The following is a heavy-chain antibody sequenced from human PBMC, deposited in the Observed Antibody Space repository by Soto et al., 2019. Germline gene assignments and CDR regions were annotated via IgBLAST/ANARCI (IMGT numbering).Heavy chain of an antibody. J-gene: IGHJ4*02. CDR2: INAGNGNT. D-gene: IGHD3-10*01. Sequence: ASVKVSCKASGYTFTSYAMHWVRQAPGQRLEWMGWINAGNGNTKYSQKFQGRVTITRDTSASTAYMELSSLRSEDTAVYYCARDLSFYYGSGSYSDYWGQGTPVTVSS. CDR1: GYTFTSYA. CDR3: ARDLSFYYGSGSYSDY. V-gene: IGHV1-3*01.